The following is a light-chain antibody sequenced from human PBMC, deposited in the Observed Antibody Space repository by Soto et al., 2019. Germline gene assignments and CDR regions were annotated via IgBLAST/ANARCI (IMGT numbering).Light chain of an antibody. CDR3: QHYGGMWA. CDR2: GAS. CDR1: QSITNW. Sequence: DIQMTQSPSTLSASVGDRVTITCRASQSITNWLAWYQQKPGKAPKLLIYGASTLESGVPSRFSGSGSGTEFTLTISSLQSDDFATYYCQHYGGMWAFGQGTKVDIK. V-gene: IGKV1-5*01. J-gene: IGKJ1*01.